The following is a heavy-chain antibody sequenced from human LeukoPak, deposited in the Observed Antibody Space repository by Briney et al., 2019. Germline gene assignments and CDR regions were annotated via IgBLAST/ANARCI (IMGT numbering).Heavy chain of an antibody. J-gene: IGHJ3*02. D-gene: IGHD2-2*01. CDR3: ARGGYCSSTSCSFDI. CDR2: IYHSGST. Sequence: SGTLSLTCAVSGGSISSSNWWSWVRQPPGKGLEWGGEIYHSGSTNYNPSLKSRVTISVDKSKNQFSLKLSSVTAADTAVYYCARGGYCSSTSCSFDIWGQGTMVTVSS. CDR1: GGSISSSNW. V-gene: IGHV4-4*02.